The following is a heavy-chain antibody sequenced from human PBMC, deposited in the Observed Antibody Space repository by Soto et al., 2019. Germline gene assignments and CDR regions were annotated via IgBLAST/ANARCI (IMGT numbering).Heavy chain of an antibody. CDR1: GFTFSIYG. D-gene: IGHD3-9*01. CDR3: ATLTKYDILTGFYPC. V-gene: IGHV3-30*03. Sequence: PGGSLRLSCAASGFTFSIYGMHWVRQAPGKGLEWVAVISYDGSDKYYADPVKGRFTISRDDSKNTLYLQMNSLRAEDTAVYYCATLTKYDILTGFYPCWGQGTLVTVSS. J-gene: IGHJ4*02. CDR2: ISYDGSDK.